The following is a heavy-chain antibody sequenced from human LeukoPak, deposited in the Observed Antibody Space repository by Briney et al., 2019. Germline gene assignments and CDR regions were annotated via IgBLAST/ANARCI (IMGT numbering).Heavy chain of an antibody. CDR1: GGSFSGYY. D-gene: IGHD6-6*01. J-gene: IGHJ5*02. Sequence: SETLSLTCAVYGGSFSGYYWSWIRQPPGKGLEWIGEINHSGSTNYNPSLKSRVTISVDTSKNQFSLKLSSVTAADTAVYYCARYMAAHQNWFDPWGQGTLVTVSS. CDR2: INHSGST. V-gene: IGHV4-34*01. CDR3: ARYMAAHQNWFDP.